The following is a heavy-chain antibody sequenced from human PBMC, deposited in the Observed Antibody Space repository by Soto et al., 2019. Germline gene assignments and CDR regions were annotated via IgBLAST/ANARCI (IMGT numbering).Heavy chain of an antibody. D-gene: IGHD2-15*01. Sequence: PSETLSLTCSVSGDSISTVDYFLAWVRQPPGQALEYIGYIYKSATTYYNPSFESRVAISLDTSKSQFSLNVTSLTAADTAVYFCARGRYCLTGRCFPNWFDSWGQGTLVTVS. CDR1: GDSISTVDYF. CDR2: IYKSATT. J-gene: IGHJ5*01. V-gene: IGHV4-30-4*01. CDR3: ARGRYCLTGRCFPNWFDS.